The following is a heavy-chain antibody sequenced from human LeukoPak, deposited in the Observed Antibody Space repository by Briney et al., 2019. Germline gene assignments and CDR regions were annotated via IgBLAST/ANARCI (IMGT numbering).Heavy chain of an antibody. CDR3: ARARTRIQLWFLTQPLFDY. CDR2: IYYGENT. V-gene: IGHV4-39*01. Sequence: PSETLSLTCTVSGDSISSGPYYWGWIRQPPGEGLEWIGNIYYGENTYYNPSLKSRVTISIDTSNNQFYLKLSSLTAADTAVYYCARARTRIQLWFLTQPLFDYWGQGTLVTVSS. J-gene: IGHJ4*02. D-gene: IGHD5-18*01. CDR1: GDSISSGPYY.